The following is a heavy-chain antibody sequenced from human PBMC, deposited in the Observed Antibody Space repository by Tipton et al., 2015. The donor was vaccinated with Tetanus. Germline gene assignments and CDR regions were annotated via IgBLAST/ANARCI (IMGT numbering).Heavy chain of an antibody. Sequence: TLSLTCTLSGGSISSYYWSWVRQPPGKGLEWFGYVFYSGSTDLNPSLKSRVTISVDTSNNLFSLKLTSVTTADTAVYYCARSGGRRYAFDIWGQGTMVTVSS. CDR2: VFYSGST. CDR1: GGSISSYY. J-gene: IGHJ3*02. CDR3: ARSGGRRYAFDI. V-gene: IGHV4-59*01. D-gene: IGHD3-16*01.